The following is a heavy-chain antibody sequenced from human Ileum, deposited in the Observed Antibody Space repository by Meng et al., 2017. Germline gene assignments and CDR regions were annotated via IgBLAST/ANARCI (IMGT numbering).Heavy chain of an antibody. Sequence: QLQESGPGLVNSSQNLSLTCSVSGGSMRCGDNYWSWIRQPPGKGLEWIGSICYSGNTYYNPSLKSRVSMSVDTSKKQISLKLNSVTAADTAVYYCARRTGEVDLLDYWGQGTLVTVSS. J-gene: IGHJ4*02. V-gene: IGHV4-39*01. D-gene: IGHD7-27*01. CDR2: ICYSGNT. CDR3: ARRTGEVDLLDY. CDR1: GGSMRCGDNY.